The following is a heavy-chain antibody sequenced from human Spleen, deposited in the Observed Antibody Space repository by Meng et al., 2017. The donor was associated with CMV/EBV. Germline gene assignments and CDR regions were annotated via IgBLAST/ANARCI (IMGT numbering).Heavy chain of an antibody. V-gene: IGHV3-11*01. D-gene: IGHD4-17*01. CDR1: GFTFSDYY. CDR2: ISSSGNTI. J-gene: IGHJ4*02. CDR3: VREDYGDYFFDT. Sequence: GGSLRLSCAASGFTFSDYYVSWIRQAPGKGLEWLSYISSSGNTIHYADSVKGRFIISRDTPKNSVSLQMNGLRAEDTAVYYCVREDYGDYFFDTWGQGTLVTVSS.